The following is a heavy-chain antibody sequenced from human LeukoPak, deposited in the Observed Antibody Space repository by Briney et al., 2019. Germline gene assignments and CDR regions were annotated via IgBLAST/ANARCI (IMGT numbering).Heavy chain of an antibody. CDR3: ASAPQGSGYANARYYFDY. V-gene: IGHV4-31*03. D-gene: IGHD5-12*01. Sequence: PSQTLSLTCTVSGGSISSGGYYWSWIRQHPGKGLEWIGYIYYSGSTYYNPSLKSRVTISVDTSKNQFSLKLSSVTAADTAVYYCASAPQGSGYANARYYFDYWGQGTLVTVSS. CDR1: GGSISSGGYY. CDR2: IYYSGST. J-gene: IGHJ4*02.